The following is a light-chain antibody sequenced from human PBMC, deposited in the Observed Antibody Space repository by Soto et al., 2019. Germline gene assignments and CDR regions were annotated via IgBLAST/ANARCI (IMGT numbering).Light chain of an antibody. CDR1: SSDVGDYKY. CDR2: EVS. J-gene: IGLJ1*01. Sequence: QSALTQPASVSGAPGQSITISCTGTSSDVGDYKYVSWYQKHPGKAPKALIYEVSNRPSDVSLRFSGSKSGTTAFLTISGLQVEDEADYYCSSFISSSTIVFGSGTKVTVL. V-gene: IGLV2-14*01. CDR3: SSFISSSTIV.